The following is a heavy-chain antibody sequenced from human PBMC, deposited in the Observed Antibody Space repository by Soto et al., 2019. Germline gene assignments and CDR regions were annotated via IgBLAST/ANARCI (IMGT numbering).Heavy chain of an antibody. CDR1: GGSFSGYY. D-gene: IGHD3-22*01. Sequence: QVQLQQWGAGLLKPSETLSLTCAVYGGSFSGYYWSWIRQPPGKGLEWIGEINHSGSTNYNPSLKSRVTISVDTSKNQFSLKLSSVTAADTAVYYCARVGGRYDSSGFPFNYGMDVWGQGTTVTVSS. CDR3: ARVGGRYDSSGFPFNYGMDV. CDR2: INHSGST. V-gene: IGHV4-34*01. J-gene: IGHJ6*02.